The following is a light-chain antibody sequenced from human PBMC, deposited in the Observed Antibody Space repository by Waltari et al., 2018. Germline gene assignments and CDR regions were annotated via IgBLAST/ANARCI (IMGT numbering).Light chain of an antibody. Sequence: EIVMTQSPATLSMSPGETATLSCRASQRVSSNVAWYQNKPGQAPRLLISDASTRATSIPAKFRGSGSGTEFALTISSLQSEDFAVYYCQQYNRWPPITFGHGTRLEIK. J-gene: IGKJ5*01. CDR2: DAS. CDR3: QQYNRWPPIT. CDR1: QRVSSN. V-gene: IGKV3-15*01.